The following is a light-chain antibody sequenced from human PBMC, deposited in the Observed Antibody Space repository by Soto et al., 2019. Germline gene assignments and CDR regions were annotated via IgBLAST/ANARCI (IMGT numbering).Light chain of an antibody. J-gene: IGKJ4*01. V-gene: IGKV1-9*01. CDR1: QGVRGN. CDR3: QQLNDYSLS. Sequence: DIPLTQSPSFLSASVGDRITITCRASQGVRGNLAWYQQKPGKAPKLLISAASSWQREVPSMFSGSVSSTEIPLTISVLQAEDFATYYCQQLNDYSLSFGGWNKFDIK. CDR2: AAS.